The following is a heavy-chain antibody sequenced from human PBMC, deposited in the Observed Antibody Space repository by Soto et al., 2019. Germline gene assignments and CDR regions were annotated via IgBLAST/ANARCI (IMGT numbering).Heavy chain of an antibody. CDR3: ASTLQYCTSTSCYPGGRFDY. CDR1: GFTFSDYA. V-gene: IGHV3-48*02. J-gene: IGHJ4*02. D-gene: IGHD2-2*01. Sequence: EVQLVESGGGLVQPGGSLRLSCAASGFTFSDYALNWVRQAPGEGLEWISYISSSSSTIYFADSLKGRFTISRDNGKNCLYRQMNSLRHEDTAVYYCASTLQYCTSTSCYPGGRFDYWGQGTLVTVSS. CDR2: ISSSSSTI.